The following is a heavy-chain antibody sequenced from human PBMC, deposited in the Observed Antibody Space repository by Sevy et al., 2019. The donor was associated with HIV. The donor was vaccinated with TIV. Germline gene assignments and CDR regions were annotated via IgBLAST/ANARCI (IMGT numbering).Heavy chain of an antibody. V-gene: IGHV1-3*01. Sequence: ASVKVSCKASGYTFATYTLHWVRQAPGLSLEWMGWLNPGNGNTRYSQKFQGRVTITRDTSARTAYMELTSLTSEDTAVYYCARDPYARRGFDYWGQGTLVTVSS. D-gene: IGHD3-16*01. CDR2: LNPGNGNT. J-gene: IGHJ4*02. CDR1: GYTFATYT. CDR3: ARDPYARRGFDY.